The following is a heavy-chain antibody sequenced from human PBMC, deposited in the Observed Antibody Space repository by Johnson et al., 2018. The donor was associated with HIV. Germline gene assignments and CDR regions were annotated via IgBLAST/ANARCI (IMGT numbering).Heavy chain of an antibody. CDR3: ARDQD. J-gene: IGHJ3*01. CDR2: ISYDGSNK. Sequence: QVQLVESGGGLVQPGGSLRLSCAASGFTFDEYAMHWVRQAPGKGLEWVAVISYDGSNKYYADSVKGRFTISRDNSKNTLYLQMNSLRAEDTAVYYCARDQDGGQGTMVTVSS. V-gene: IGHV3-30*04. CDR1: GFTFDEYA.